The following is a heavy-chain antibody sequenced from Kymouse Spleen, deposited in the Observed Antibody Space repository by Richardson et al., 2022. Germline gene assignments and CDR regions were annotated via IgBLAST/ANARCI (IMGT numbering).Heavy chain of an antibody. CDR2: INHSGST. CDR1: GGSFSGYY. Sequence: QVQLQQWGAGLLKPSETLSLTCAVYGGSFSGYYWSWIRQPPGKGLEWIGEINHSGSTNYNPSLKSRVTISVDTSKNQFSLKLSSVTAADTAVYYCARLVSWNFDYWGQGTLVTVSS. V-gene: IGHV4-34*01. J-gene: IGHJ4*02. D-gene: IGHD3-9*01. CDR3: ARLVSWNFDY.